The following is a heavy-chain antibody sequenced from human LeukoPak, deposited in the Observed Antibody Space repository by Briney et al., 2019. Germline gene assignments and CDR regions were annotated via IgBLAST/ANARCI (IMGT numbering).Heavy chain of an antibody. CDR1: GVSIRSGSYY. J-gene: IGHJ4*02. V-gene: IGHV4-61*02. CDR2: IYTSGTT. CDR3: AREVSDYDILTGWIDY. Sequence: SETLSLTCTVSGVSIRSGSYYWSWIRQPAGKGLEWIGRIYTSGTTNYNPSLKSPGTKSVGPSKSQLSLKLSSVTAADTAVYYCAREVSDYDILTGWIDYWGQGALVSVSS. D-gene: IGHD3-9*01.